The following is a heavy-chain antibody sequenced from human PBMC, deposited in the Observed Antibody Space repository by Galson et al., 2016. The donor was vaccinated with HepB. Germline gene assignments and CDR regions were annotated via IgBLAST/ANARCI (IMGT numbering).Heavy chain of an antibody. Sequence: SLRLSCAASEFTFSTYAIHWVRQAPGKGLEWVAVISYDGSNKYFADSVKGRFTISRDNSENTLYLQMNSLRAEDTAVYYCTFESTQSSMAGNYWGQGTLVTVSS. D-gene: IGHD6-19*01. CDR3: TFESTQSSMAGNY. J-gene: IGHJ4*02. CDR1: EFTFSTYA. V-gene: IGHV3-30*04. CDR2: ISYDGSNK.